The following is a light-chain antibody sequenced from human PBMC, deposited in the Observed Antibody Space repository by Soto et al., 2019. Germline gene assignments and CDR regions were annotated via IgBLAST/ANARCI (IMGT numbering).Light chain of an antibody. Sequence: DIQMTQSPSSLSASVGDRIAITCRASQSISKYLNWYHQKPGKAPKLLIYAASTLQTGVPSRFSGSGSGTDFTLTIDGLQPEDSATYFCQQSYSSPLTFGGGTKVEIE. CDR1: QSISKY. CDR3: QQSYSSPLT. J-gene: IGKJ4*01. CDR2: AAS. V-gene: IGKV1-39*01.